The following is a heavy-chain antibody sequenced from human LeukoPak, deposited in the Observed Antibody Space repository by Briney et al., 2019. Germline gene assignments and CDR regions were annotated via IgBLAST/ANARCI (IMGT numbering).Heavy chain of an antibody. J-gene: IGHJ4*02. CDR3: TRDTFGGYDF. Sequence: GGSLTLSCVGSGXTFSRYWLHWVRQAPGKGLVWVSRLNEDGSTTDYADSVKGRSTISSDNAKNTLSLQMTSLRAEDTAVYYCTRDTFGGYDFWGQGTLVTVSS. D-gene: IGHD3-16*01. CDR1: GXTFSRYW. V-gene: IGHV3-74*01. CDR2: LNEDGSTT.